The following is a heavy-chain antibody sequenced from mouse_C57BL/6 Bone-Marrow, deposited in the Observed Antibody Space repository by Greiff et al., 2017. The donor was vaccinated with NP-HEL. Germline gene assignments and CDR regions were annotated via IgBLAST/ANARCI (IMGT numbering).Heavy chain of an antibody. CDR2: IDPENGDT. Sequence: EVQLVESGAELVRPGASVKLSCTASGFNIKDDYMHWVKQRPEQGLEWIGWIDPENGDTEYASKFQGKATITADTSSNTAYLQLSSLTSEDTAVYYCTTFISMDYWGQGTSVTVSS. J-gene: IGHJ4*01. CDR1: GFNIKDDY. D-gene: IGHD1-2*01. V-gene: IGHV14-4*01. CDR3: TTFISMDY.